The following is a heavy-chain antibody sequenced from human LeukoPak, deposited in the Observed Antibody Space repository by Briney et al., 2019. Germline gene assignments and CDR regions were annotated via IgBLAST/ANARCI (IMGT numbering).Heavy chain of an antibody. V-gene: IGHV1-2*02. CDR2: INPNSGGT. Sequence: ASVKVSCKASGYTFTGYYMHWVRQAPGQGLEWMGWINPNSGGTNYAQKFQGRVTMTRDTSISTAYMELSRLRSDDTAVYYCALVATTETPNDYWGQGTMVTVSS. D-gene: IGHD5-12*01. J-gene: IGHJ4*02. CDR1: GYTFTGYY. CDR3: ALVATTETPNDY.